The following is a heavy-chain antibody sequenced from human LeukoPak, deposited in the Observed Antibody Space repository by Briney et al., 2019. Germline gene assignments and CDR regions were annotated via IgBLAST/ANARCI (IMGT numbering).Heavy chain of an antibody. Sequence: PGGSLRLSCAASGFTFSSYAMHWVRQAPGKGLEYVSAISSNGGSTYYANSVKGRFTISRDNSKNTLYLQMGSLRAEDMAVYYCARGEYGDHPFDYWGQGTLVTVSS. D-gene: IGHD4-17*01. CDR3: ARGEYGDHPFDY. V-gene: IGHV3-64*01. J-gene: IGHJ4*02. CDR1: GFTFSSYA. CDR2: ISSNGGST.